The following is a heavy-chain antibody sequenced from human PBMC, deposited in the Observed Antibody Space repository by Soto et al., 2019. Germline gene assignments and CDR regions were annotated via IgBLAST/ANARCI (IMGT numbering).Heavy chain of an antibody. D-gene: IGHD3-10*01. CDR1: GFIFSNYA. CDR2: IWFDGSYE. Sequence: QVQLVESGGGVVQPGRSLRLSCEASGFIFSNYAMHWVRQAPGQGLEWVALIWFDGSYENYAESVKGRFTISRDNSMNTLYFQMNSLRVEDTAVYFCARGTGSGSFLIDYWGQGTLVTVSS. V-gene: IGHV3-33*01. CDR3: ARGTGSGSFLIDY. J-gene: IGHJ4*02.